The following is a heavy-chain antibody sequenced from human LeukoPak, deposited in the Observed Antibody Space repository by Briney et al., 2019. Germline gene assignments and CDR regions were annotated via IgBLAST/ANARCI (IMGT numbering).Heavy chain of an antibody. CDR3: ARDGDNWNYLLGY. D-gene: IGHD1-7*01. CDR2: INPNRGAT. CDR1: GYTFTGQY. V-gene: IGHV1-2*02. Sequence: ASVKVSCKASGYTFTGQYMHWVRQAPGQGLDWMGWINPNRGATNYAQKFQGRVTMTRDTSISTADMELSRLKSDDTAVYYCARDGDNWNYLLGYWGQGTLVTVSS. J-gene: IGHJ4*02.